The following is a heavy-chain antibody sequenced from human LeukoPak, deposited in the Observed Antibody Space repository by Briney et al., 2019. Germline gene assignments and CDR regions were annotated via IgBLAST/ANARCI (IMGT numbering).Heavy chain of an antibody. D-gene: IGHD1-26*01. J-gene: IGHJ6*03. Sequence: PSETLSLTCTVSGGSISSGSYYWSWIRQPAGKGLEWIGRIYTSGSTNYNPSLKSRVTISVDTSKNQFSLKLSSVTAADTAVYYCARDRFLGDGVGATSDYYYYMDVWGKGTTVTISS. CDR2: IYTSGST. CDR1: GGSISSGSYY. CDR3: ARDRFLGDGVGATSDYYYYMDV. V-gene: IGHV4-61*02.